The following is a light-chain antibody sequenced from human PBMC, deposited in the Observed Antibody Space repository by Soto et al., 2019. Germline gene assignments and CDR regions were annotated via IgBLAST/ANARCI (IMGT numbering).Light chain of an antibody. CDR1: QSVSSD. J-gene: IGKJ1*01. CDR2: GAS. V-gene: IGKV3-15*01. CDR3: QQYKNRPCR. Sequence: EGLIIQTQATLSVFPCETANLSRGASQSVSSDLAWYQQKPGQAPRLLIYGASTRATGIPARFSGSGSGTEFTLTISSLQSEDFAVYYCQQYKNRPCRFGHG.